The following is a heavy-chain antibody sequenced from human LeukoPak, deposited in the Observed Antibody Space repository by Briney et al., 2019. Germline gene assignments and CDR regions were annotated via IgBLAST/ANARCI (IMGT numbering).Heavy chain of an antibody. Sequence: GGSLRLSCAASGFTFSSNGMNWVRQAPGKGLEWVSYISATGGTIYYADSVKGRFTISRDNAKNSLYLQMNSLRVEDTALYYCARTSPEGGGGQYFAWLPFFGGQGPLVTVS. D-gene: IGHD3-9*01. CDR3: ARTSPEGGGGQYFAWLPFF. V-gene: IGHV3-48*04. J-gene: IGHJ4*02. CDR1: GFTFSSNG. CDR2: ISATGGTI.